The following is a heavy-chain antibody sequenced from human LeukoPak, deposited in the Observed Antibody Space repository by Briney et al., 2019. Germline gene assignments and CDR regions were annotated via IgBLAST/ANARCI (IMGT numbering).Heavy chain of an antibody. V-gene: IGHV4-59*01. Sequence: PSETLSLTCTVSGGSISSYYWSWIRQPPGKGLEWIGYIYYSGSTNYNPSLKSRVTISVDTSKNQFSLKLSFVTAADTAVYYCAREATRGYSGYDWKFDYWGQGTLVTVSS. CDR3: AREATRGYSGYDWKFDY. CDR1: GGSISSYY. J-gene: IGHJ4*02. D-gene: IGHD5-12*01. CDR2: IYYSGST.